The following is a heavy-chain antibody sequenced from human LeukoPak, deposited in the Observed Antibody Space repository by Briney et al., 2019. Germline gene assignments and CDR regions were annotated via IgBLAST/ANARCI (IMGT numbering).Heavy chain of an antibody. CDR1: GFTFSNFW. J-gene: IGHJ4*02. CDR2: IRQDGGDK. Sequence: GGSLRLSCAASGFTFSNFWLTWVRQAPGKGPEWLATIRQDGGDKWYVDSVKGRFTISRDNAKNSLYLQMNSLRAEDTAVYYCARYFDNTGYTWRRFDYWGQGALVTVSS. CDR3: ARYFDNTGYTWRRFDY. D-gene: IGHD3-22*01. V-gene: IGHV3-7*01.